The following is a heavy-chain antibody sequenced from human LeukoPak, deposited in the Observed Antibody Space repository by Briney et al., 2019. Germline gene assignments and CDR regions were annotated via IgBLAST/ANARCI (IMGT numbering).Heavy chain of an antibody. J-gene: IGHJ4*02. D-gene: IGHD2-21*01. CDR1: GFNFGVYW. V-gene: IGHV3-7*01. Sequence: GGSLRLSCAASGFNFGVYWMSWVRQAPGKGLEWVATMSQDGHYVYYVDSVKGRFYISRDNAMNSLYLQMDRLRAEDTAVYYCAREYYSSFDFWGQGALVTVST. CDR3: AREYYSSFDF. CDR2: MSQDGHYV.